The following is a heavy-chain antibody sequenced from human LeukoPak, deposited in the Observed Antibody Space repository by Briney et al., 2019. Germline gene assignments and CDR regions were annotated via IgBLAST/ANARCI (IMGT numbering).Heavy chain of an antibody. J-gene: IGHJ4*02. V-gene: IGHV4-34*01. CDR2: INHSGST. Sequence: SETLSLTCAVYGGSFSGYYWSWIRQPPGKGLEWIGEINHSGSTNYNPSLKSRVTISVDTSKNQFSLKLSSVTAADTAVYYCARVAGRHLDYWGQGTLVTVSS. CDR1: GGSFSGYY. CDR3: ARVAGRHLDY.